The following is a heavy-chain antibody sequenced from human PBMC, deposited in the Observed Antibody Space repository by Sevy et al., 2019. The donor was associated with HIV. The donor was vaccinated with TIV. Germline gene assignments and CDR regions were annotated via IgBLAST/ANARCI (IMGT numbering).Heavy chain of an antibody. CDR3: ARAIAAAGTGGDY. J-gene: IGHJ4*02. V-gene: IGHV1-2*06. Sequence: ASVKVSCKASGYTFTGYYMHWVRQAPGQGLEWMGRINPNSGGTNYAQKFQGRVTMTRDTSISTAYMELSRLRADDTAVYYCARAIAAAGTGGDYWGQGTLVTVSS. CDR1: GYTFTGYY. CDR2: INPNSGGT. D-gene: IGHD6-13*01.